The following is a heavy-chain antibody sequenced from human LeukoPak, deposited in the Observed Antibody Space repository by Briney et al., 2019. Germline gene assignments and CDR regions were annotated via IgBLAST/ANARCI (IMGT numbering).Heavy chain of an antibody. CDR1: GFPFSSSA. V-gene: IGHV1-58*01. CDR2: IVVGSGKT. J-gene: IGHJ4*02. Sequence: SVKVSCKTSGFPFSSSALQWVRQARGQRLEWLGWIVVGSGKTNYAQRMQERVTITRDKSTSTAYMELSSLRSEDTAVYYCAADVQQLMLWGQRTLVTVSS. CDR3: AADVQQLML. D-gene: IGHD2-8*01.